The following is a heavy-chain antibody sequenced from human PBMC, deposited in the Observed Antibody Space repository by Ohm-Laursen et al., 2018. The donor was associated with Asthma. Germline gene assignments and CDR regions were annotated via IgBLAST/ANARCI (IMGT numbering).Heavy chain of an antibody. CDR3: AKDHRYYDFWSGYSYYYGMDV. J-gene: IGHJ6*02. Sequence: ASVKVSCKASGYTFTSYYMHWVRQAPGQGLEWMGIINPSGGSTSYAQKFQGRVTMTRDTSTSTVYMELSSLRAEDTAVYYCAKDHRYYDFWSGYSYYYGMDVWGQGTTVTVSS. V-gene: IGHV1-46*01. CDR1: GYTFTSYY. CDR2: INPSGGST. D-gene: IGHD3-3*01.